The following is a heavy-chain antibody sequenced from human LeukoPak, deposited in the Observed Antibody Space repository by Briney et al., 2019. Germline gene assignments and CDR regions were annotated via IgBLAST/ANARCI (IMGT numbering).Heavy chain of an antibody. CDR1: GFTFSSYS. V-gene: IGHV3-21*01. D-gene: IGHD3-9*01. CDR3: ARDTWNDILTGLMDV. J-gene: IGHJ6*03. CDR2: ISSSSSYI. Sequence: GGSLRLSCAASGFTFSSYSMNWVRQAPGEGLEWVSSISSSSSYIYYADSVKGRFTISRDNAKNSLYLQMNSLRAEDTAVYYCARDTWNDILTGLMDVWGKGTTVTISS.